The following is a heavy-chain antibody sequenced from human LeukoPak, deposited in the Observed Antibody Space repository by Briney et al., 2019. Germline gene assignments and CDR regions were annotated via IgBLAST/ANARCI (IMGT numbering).Heavy chain of an antibody. CDR1: GYTFTGYC. D-gene: IGHD5-12*01. CDR2: IDPNSGGT. Sequence: ASVKVSCKASGYTFTGYCMHWVRQAPGQGLEWMGWIDPNSGGTNYAQKFQGRVTMTRDTSISTAYMELSRLRSDDTAVYYCARDLDSGYDAFDYWGQGTLVTVSS. CDR3: ARDLDSGYDAFDY. V-gene: IGHV1-2*02. J-gene: IGHJ4*02.